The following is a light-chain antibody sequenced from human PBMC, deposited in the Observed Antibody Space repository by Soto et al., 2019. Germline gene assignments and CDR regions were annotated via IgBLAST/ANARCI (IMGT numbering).Light chain of an antibody. V-gene: IGKV1-5*03. CDR2: KAS. Sequence: DIQMTQSPSTLSASVGDRVTITCRASQSISSWLAWYQQKPGKAPKLLIYKASSLESGVPSRFSGSGSGTEFTLTISSLQPDDFATYYCQQYNGYLITFGQGTRLEIK. CDR3: QQYNGYLIT. CDR1: QSISSW. J-gene: IGKJ5*01.